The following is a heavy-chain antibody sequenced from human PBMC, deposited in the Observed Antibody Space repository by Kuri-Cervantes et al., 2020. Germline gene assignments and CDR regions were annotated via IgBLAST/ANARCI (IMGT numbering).Heavy chain of an antibody. J-gene: IGHJ6*03. Sequence: GSLRLSCTVSGGSISSSSYYWGWIRQPPGKGLEWIGSIYHSGSTYYNPSLKSRVTISVDTSKNQFSLKLSSVTAADTAVYYCARGGVWFRSDYYYYMDVWGKGTTVTVSS. CDR1: GGSISSSSYY. V-gene: IGHV4-39*07. CDR3: ARGGVWFRSDYYYYMDV. CDR2: IYHSGST. D-gene: IGHD3-10*01.